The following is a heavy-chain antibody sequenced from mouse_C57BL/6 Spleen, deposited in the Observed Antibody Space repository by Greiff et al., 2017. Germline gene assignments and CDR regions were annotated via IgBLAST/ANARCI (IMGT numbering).Heavy chain of an antibody. CDR1: GFSLSTFGMG. Sequence: VPLQVCGPGILQPSQTLSLTCSFSGFSLSTFGMGVGWIRQPSGKGLDWLAHIWWDDDKYNNPALKSRPPISKDTSKSQVFLKIANVDTADTATYYCARIEGLKGYFDYWGQGTTLTVPS. CDR3: ARIEGLKGYFDY. V-gene: IGHV8-8*01. CDR2: IWWDDDK. D-gene: IGHD1-3*01. J-gene: IGHJ2*01.